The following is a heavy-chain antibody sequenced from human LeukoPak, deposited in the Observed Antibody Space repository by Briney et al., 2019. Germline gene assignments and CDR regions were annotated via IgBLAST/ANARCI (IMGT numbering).Heavy chain of an antibody. CDR2: IYYSGST. CDR1: GGSVSSGSYY. D-gene: IGHD3-22*01. CDR3: ARALASGYYFDY. V-gene: IGHV4-61*01. J-gene: IGHJ4*02. Sequence: SETLSLTYTVSGGSVSSGSYYWSWIRQPPGKGLEWIGYIYYSGSTNYNPSLKSRVTISVDMSKNQFSLKLSSVTAADTAVYYCARALASGYYFDYWGQGTLVTVSS.